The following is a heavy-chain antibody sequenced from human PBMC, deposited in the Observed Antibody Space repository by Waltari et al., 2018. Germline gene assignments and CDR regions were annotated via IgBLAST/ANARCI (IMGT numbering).Heavy chain of an antibody. CDR2: TYYRSQWYY. CDR3: ARELENIFDY. J-gene: IGHJ4*02. Sequence: QVQLQQSGPRLVQPSQTLSLPCAISGARVSSNNPAWNWIRQSPSRGLEWLGRTYYRSQWYYDYAVSVKSRITIKPDTSRNQFSLQLNSVGPEDTAVYYCARELENIFDYWGRGTLVSVSS. V-gene: IGHV6-1*02. CDR1: GARVSSNNPA.